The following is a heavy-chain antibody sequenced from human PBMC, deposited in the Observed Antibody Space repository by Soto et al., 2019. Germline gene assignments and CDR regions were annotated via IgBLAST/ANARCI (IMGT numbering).Heavy chain of an antibody. CDR1: GFTFSSYG. D-gene: IGHD3-3*01. Sequence: GGSLRLSCAASGFTFSSYGMHWVRQAPGKGLEWVAVIWYDGSNKYYADSVKGRFTISRDNSKNTLYLQMNSLRAEDTAVYYCARDPVLVLEWLQNRGYFDYWGQGTLVTVSS. CDR2: IWYDGSNK. CDR3: ARDPVLVLEWLQNRGYFDY. J-gene: IGHJ4*02. V-gene: IGHV3-33*01.